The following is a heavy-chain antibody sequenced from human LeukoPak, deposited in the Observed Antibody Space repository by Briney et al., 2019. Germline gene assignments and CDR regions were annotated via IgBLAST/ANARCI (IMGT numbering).Heavy chain of an antibody. D-gene: IGHD1-26*01. Sequence: GGSLRLSCAASGFTFSSYEMNWVRQAPGKGLEXXXXISSSGSTIYYADSVKGRFTISRDNAKNSLYLQMNSLRAEDTAVYYCARSLVGATKPSPFDYWGQGTLVTVSS. CDR1: GFTFSSYE. CDR3: ARSLVGATKPSPFDY. V-gene: IGHV3-48*03. CDR2: ISSSGSTI. J-gene: IGHJ4*02.